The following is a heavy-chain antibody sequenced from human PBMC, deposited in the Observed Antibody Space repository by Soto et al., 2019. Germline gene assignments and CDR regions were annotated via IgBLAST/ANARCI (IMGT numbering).Heavy chain of an antibody. CDR3: ARVLDPDCSSTSCYDFDY. CDR2: ISSSSSYI. CDR1: GFTFSSYS. J-gene: IGHJ4*02. V-gene: IGHV3-21*01. Sequence: GGSLRLSCAASGFTFSSYSMNWVRQAPGKGLEWVSSISSSSSYIYYADSVKGRFTISRDNAKNSLYLQMNSLRAEDTAVYYCARVLDPDCSSTSCYDFDYWGQGTLVTVSS. D-gene: IGHD2-2*01.